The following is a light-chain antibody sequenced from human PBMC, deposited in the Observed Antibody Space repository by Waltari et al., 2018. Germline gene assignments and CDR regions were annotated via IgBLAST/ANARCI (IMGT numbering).Light chain of an antibody. CDR3: QQYHDYSA. Sequence: DTQMTQSPSTLSASVGDRVTITCRASQSILTWLAWYQQKPGKAPRLLNYKSFNLESGVPGRFSGSASGTEFNLTSSSLQPDDSATYYCQQYHDYSAFGQGTKLEIK. CDR1: QSILTW. V-gene: IGKV1-5*03. J-gene: IGKJ2*01. CDR2: KSF.